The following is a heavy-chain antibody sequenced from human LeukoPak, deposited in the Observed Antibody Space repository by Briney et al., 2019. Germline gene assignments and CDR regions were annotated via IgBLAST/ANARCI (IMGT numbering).Heavy chain of an antibody. J-gene: IGHJ4*02. CDR3: ARGIDSRDGYNLYYFDY. CDR1: GGSITSYY. Sequence: SETLSLTCTVSGGSITSYYWSWIRQPPGKGLEWIGYIYYSGSTNYNPSLKSRVTISVDTSKNQFSLKLSSVTAADTAVYYCARGIDSRDGYNLYYFDYWGQGTLVTVSS. CDR2: IYYSGST. V-gene: IGHV4-59*12. D-gene: IGHD5-24*01.